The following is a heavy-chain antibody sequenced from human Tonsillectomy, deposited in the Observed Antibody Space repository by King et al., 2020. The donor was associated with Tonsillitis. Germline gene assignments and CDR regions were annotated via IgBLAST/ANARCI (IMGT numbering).Heavy chain of an antibody. Sequence: VQLVESGGGVVQPGRSLRLSCAASGFPFSHYGMHWVRQAPGKGLDWVAVIWHDGSRNYYGDSVKGRFTISRDKSKNTLYLQMNSLRAEDTAVYYCARDGGDLWSGYPDAFDIWGQGTMVTVSS. CDR3: ARDGGDLWSGYPDAFDI. CDR1: GFPFSHYG. V-gene: IGHV3-33*01. CDR2: IWHDGSRN. J-gene: IGHJ3*02. D-gene: IGHD3-3*01.